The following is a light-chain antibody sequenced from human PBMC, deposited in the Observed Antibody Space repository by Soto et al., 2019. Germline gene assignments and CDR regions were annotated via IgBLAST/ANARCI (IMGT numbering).Light chain of an antibody. CDR2: GAS. Sequence: EIVMTQSPATLSVSPGERATLSCRASQSFSSNLAWYQQKPGQAPRILIYGASTRATGIPARFSGSGSGTECTLTNSSLQSEDFAVYYCQQYNNWPPITVGQGKRLEIK. V-gene: IGKV3-15*01. CDR3: QQYNNWPPIT. J-gene: IGKJ5*01. CDR1: QSFSSN.